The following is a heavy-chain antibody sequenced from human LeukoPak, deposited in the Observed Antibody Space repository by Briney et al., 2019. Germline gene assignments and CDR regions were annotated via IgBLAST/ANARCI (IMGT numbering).Heavy chain of an antibody. CDR2: IYYSGST. CDR3: ARHQSGWFGELHAFDT. V-gene: IGHV4-39*01. CDR1: GGSISSSSYY. D-gene: IGHD3-10*01. Sequence: SETLSLTCTVSGGSISSSSYYWGWIRQPPGKGLEWIGSIYYSGSTYYNPSLKSRVTISVDTSKNQFSLKLSSVTAADTAVYYCARHQSGWFGELHAFDTWGQGTMVTVSS. J-gene: IGHJ3*02.